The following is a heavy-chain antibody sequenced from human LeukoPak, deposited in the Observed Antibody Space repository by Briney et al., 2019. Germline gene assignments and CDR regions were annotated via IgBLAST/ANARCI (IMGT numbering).Heavy chain of an antibody. CDR1: GGSFSGYY. V-gene: IGHV4-34*01. J-gene: IGHJ4*02. D-gene: IGHD6-6*01. CDR3: AHRAARPGKDDY. Sequence: SETLSLTCAVYGGSFSGYYWSWIRQPPGKGLEWIGEINHSGSTNYNPSLKSRVTISVDTSKNQFSLKLSSVTAADTAVYYCAHRAARPGKDDYWGQGTLVTVSS. CDR2: INHSGST.